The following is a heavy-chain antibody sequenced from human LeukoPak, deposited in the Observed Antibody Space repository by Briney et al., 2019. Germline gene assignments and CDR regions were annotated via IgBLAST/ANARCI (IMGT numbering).Heavy chain of an antibody. J-gene: IGHJ3*02. D-gene: IGHD3-22*01. V-gene: IGHV5-51*01. Sequence: ESLTISCKGSGYSFTSYWIGWVRQMPGKGLEWMGIIYPGDSDTRYSPSFQGQVTISADKSISTAYLQWSSLKASDTAMYYCARQESSTMIVVVIPHAFDIWGQGTMVTVSS. CDR1: GYSFTSYW. CDR2: IYPGDSDT. CDR3: ARQESSTMIVVVIPHAFDI.